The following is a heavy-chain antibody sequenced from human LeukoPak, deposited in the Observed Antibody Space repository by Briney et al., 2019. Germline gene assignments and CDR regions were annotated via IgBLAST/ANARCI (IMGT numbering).Heavy chain of an antibody. Sequence: SSETLSLTCTVSGGSISSYYWSWIRQPPGKGLEWIGSIYYSGSTYYNPSLKSRVTISVDTSKNQFSLKLSSVTAADTAVYYCARRFGAQQQLDPYFDYWGQGTLVTVSS. J-gene: IGHJ4*02. CDR2: IYYSGST. CDR3: ARRFGAQQQLDPYFDY. V-gene: IGHV4-59*05. CDR1: GGSISSYY. D-gene: IGHD6-13*01.